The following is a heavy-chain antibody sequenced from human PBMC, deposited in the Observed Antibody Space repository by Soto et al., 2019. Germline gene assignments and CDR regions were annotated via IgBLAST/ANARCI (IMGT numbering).Heavy chain of an antibody. CDR1: GDSISTVDYF. J-gene: IGHJ5*01. V-gene: IGHV4-30-4*01. D-gene: IGHD2-15*01. Sequence: SETLSLTCSVSGDSISTVDYFWAWIRQPPGQALEYIGYIYKSATTYYNPSFEGRVAISLDTSKSHFSLNVTSVTAADTAVYFCARGRYCLNGRRFPNWSDYWGQGTLVTVSS. CDR3: ARGRYCLNGRRFPNWSDY. CDR2: IYKSATT.